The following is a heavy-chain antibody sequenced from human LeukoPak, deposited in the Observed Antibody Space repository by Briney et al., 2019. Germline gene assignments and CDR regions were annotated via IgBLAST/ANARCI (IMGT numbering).Heavy chain of an antibody. CDR2: ISWNSGNI. V-gene: IGHV3-9*01. CDR3: ARTHYGSGSSGSYNWFYP. Sequence: GRSLRLSCEASGLTFDDYAMHWVRQVPGKGLEWVSGISWNSGNIAYADSVKGRFTISRDNAKNSLYLQMNSLRAEDTAVYYCARTHYGSGSSGSYNWFYPWGQGTLVTVSS. J-gene: IGHJ5*02. CDR1: GLTFDDYA. D-gene: IGHD3-10*01.